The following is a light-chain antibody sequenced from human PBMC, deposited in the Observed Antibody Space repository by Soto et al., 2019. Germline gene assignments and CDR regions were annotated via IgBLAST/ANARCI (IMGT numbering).Light chain of an antibody. J-gene: IGKJ1*01. Sequence: DIQMTQYPSSVAARVRDRFTITWRASQGISTWLAWYQHKKGTAPKILIFGAFSLQRGVPSRFAGSGYGTDFNLTIKSLQTEDVATYYCQQVTTFPRTFGQGTKVDIK. CDR2: GAF. V-gene: IGKV1-12*01. CDR1: QGISTW. CDR3: QQVTTFPRT.